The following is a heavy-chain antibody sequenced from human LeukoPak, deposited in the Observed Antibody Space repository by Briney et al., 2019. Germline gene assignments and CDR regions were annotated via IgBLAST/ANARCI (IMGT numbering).Heavy chain of an antibody. Sequence: SGTLSPTCTVSGGSISSYYWSWIRQPPGKGLEWIGYIYYSGSTNYNPSLKSRVTISVDTSKNQFSLKLSSVTAADTAVYYCARISIVGASYYYYGMDVWGQGTTVTVSS. J-gene: IGHJ6*02. CDR3: ARISIVGASYYYYGMDV. CDR1: GGSISSYY. V-gene: IGHV4-59*01. CDR2: IYYSGST. D-gene: IGHD1-26*01.